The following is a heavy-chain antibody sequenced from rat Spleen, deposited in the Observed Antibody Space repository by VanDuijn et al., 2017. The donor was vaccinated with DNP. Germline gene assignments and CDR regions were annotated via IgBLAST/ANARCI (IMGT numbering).Heavy chain of an antibody. CDR3: ARWNIGTSTLDY. J-gene: IGHJ2*01. CDR1: GYAITSNY. V-gene: IGHV3-1*01. Sequence: EVQLQESGPGLLKPSQSLSLTCSVTGYAITSNYWGWIRQFPGNKMEYIGHISYSGRTNYNPSLKRRISITRDTSKNQFFLQLSSVTTEDTATYYCARWNIGTSTLDYWGQGVMVTVSS. CDR2: ISYSGRT. D-gene: IGHD1-5*01.